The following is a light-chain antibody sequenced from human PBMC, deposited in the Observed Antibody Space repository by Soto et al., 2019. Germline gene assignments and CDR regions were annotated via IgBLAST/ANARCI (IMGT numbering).Light chain of an antibody. CDR3: CSFAGSDTVV. CDR1: SSEVGNYHL. CDR2: EVT. J-gene: IGLJ2*01. V-gene: IGLV2-23*02. Sequence: QSALTQPASVSGSPGQSITISCTGTSSEVGNYHLVSWYQQHPGKAPKLIIHEVTQRPSGVSVRFSGSKSGNTASLTISGLQAEDEADYYCCSFAGSDTVVFGGGTKLTVL.